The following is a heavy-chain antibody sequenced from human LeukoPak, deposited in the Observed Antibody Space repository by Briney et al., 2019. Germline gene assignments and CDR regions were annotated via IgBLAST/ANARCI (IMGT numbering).Heavy chain of an antibody. CDR2: ISGSGGST. CDR1: GFTFSSYA. CDR3: AKGYFDRFDAFDI. Sequence: ESGGSLRLSCAASGFTFSSYAMSGVRQAPGKGLEWVSAISGSGGSTYYADSVKGRFTISRDNSKNTLYLQMNSLRAEDTAVYYCAKGYFDRFDAFDIWGQGTMVTVSS. J-gene: IGHJ3*02. D-gene: IGHD3-9*01. V-gene: IGHV3-23*01.